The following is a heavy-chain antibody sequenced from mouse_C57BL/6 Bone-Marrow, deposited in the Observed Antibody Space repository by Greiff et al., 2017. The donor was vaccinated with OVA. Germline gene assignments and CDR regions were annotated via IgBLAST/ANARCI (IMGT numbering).Heavy chain of an antibody. CDR1: GFTFSDYY. J-gene: IGHJ2*01. D-gene: IGHD1-1*01. Sequence: EVKLVESEGGLVQPGSSMKLSCTASGFTFSDYYMAWVRQVPEKGLEWVANINYDGSSTYYLDSLKSRFIISRDNAKNILSLQMSSLKSEDTATYYCARDSDYYGSSYFDYWGQGTTLTVSS. V-gene: IGHV5-16*01. CDR3: ARDSDYYGSSYFDY. CDR2: INYDGSST.